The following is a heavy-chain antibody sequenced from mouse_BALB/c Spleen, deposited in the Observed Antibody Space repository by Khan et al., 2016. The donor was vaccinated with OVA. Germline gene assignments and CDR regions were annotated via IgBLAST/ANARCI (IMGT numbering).Heavy chain of an antibody. V-gene: IGHV2-6*02. CDR3: ARKPYYHYHVMDY. Sequence: QVQLKESGPGLVAPSQSLSITCTISGFSLTNYGVHWVRQPPGKGLEWLVLMWSDGSATYNSALKSRLTISMDNSKSQVFLKLHSLHTDDTAMYFCARKPYYHYHVMDYWGQGTSVTVSS. CDR1: GFSLTNYG. J-gene: IGHJ4*01. D-gene: IGHD2-10*01. CDR2: MWSDGSA.